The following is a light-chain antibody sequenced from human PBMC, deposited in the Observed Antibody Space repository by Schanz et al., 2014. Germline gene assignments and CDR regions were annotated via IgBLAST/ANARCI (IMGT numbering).Light chain of an antibody. CDR3: CSYAGSNNFGV. Sequence: QSVLTQPRSVSGSPGQSVTISCTGTSSDVGDYNYVSWYQQHPGKAPKLMIYDVSKRPSGVPDRFSGSKSGNTASLTISGLQAEDEADYYCCSYAGSNNFGVFGTGTKLTVL. J-gene: IGLJ1*01. CDR1: SSDVGDYNY. V-gene: IGLV2-11*01. CDR2: DVS.